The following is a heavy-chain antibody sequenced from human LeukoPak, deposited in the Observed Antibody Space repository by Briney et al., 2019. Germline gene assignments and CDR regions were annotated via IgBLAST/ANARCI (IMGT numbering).Heavy chain of an antibody. CDR3: ARVSDPWGDYYFDY. CDR2: IYSGGST. CDR1: GFTVSSNY. V-gene: IGHV3-53*01. Sequence: GGSLRLSCAASGFTVSSNYMSWVRQAPGKGLEWVSVIYSGGSTYYADSVKGRFTISRDNSKNTLYLQMNSLRAEDTAVYYCARVSDPWGDYYFDYWGQGTLVTVSS. D-gene: IGHD2-21*02. J-gene: IGHJ4*02.